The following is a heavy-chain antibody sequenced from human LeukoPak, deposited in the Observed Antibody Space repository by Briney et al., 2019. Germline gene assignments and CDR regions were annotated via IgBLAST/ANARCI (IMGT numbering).Heavy chain of an antibody. J-gene: IGHJ4*02. D-gene: IGHD6-19*01. V-gene: IGHV3-23*01. CDR3: ARDEYIAVAETPIDY. Sequence: PGGSLRLSCAASGFTFSNYAMSWVRQAPGKGLEWVSTISGSGGSTHYADSVKGRFTISRDNSKNTLYLQMNSLRAEDTAVYYCARDEYIAVAETPIDYWGQGTLVTVSS. CDR1: GFTFSNYA. CDR2: ISGSGGST.